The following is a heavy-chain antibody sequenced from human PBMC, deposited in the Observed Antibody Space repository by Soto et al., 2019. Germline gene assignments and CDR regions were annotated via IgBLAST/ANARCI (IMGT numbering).Heavy chain of an antibody. CDR3: ARYLDSITIFGVDYYYYYMDV. D-gene: IGHD3-3*01. V-gene: IGHV3-7*01. Sequence: GGSLRLSCAASGFTFSSYWMSWVRQAPGKGLEWVANIKQDGSEKYYVDSVKGRFTISRDNAKNSLYLQMNSLRAEDTAVYYCARYLDSITIFGVDYYYYYMDVWGKGTTVTVSS. J-gene: IGHJ6*03. CDR2: IKQDGSEK. CDR1: GFTFSSYW.